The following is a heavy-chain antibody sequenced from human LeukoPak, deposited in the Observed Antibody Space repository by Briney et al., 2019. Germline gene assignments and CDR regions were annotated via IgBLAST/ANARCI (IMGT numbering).Heavy chain of an antibody. CDR2: INPSGGST. CDR1: GYTFTSYY. D-gene: IGHD2-8*02. Sequence: GASVKVSCKASGYTFTSYYMHWVRQAPGQGLEWMGIINPSGGSTSYAQKFQGRVTMTRDTSTSTVYMELSSLRSEDTAVYYSARTTGGRGYFDYSGQRTLVTASS. V-gene: IGHV1-46*01. CDR3: ARTTGGRGYFDY. J-gene: IGHJ4*02.